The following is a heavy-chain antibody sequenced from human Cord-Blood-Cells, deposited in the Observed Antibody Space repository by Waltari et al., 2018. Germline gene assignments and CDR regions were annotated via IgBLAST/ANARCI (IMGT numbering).Heavy chain of an antibody. CDR1: GGSISSGGYS. Sequence: QLQLQESGSGLVKPSQTLSLTCAVSGGSISSGGYSWSWIRQPPGKGLEWIGYIYHSGSTYYNPSLKSRVTISVDRSKNQFSLKLSSVTAADTAVYYCARDTETGEGRYFYYWGQGTLVTVSS. CDR2: IYHSGST. V-gene: IGHV4-30-2*01. D-gene: IGHD7-27*01. CDR3: ARDTETGEGRYFYY. J-gene: IGHJ4*02.